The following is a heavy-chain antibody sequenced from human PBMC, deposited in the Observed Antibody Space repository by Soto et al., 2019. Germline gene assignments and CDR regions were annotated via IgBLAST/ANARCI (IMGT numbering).Heavy chain of an antibody. CDR2: IYYNGTT. Sequence: SETLSLTCTVSGGSISDSNYHWGWIRQQTGKGLEWIGSIYYNGTTYYNPSLKSRVTISVDTSKNQFSLKLSSVTAADTAVYYCARDPAPWGQGTLVTV. CDR3: ARDPAP. V-gene: IGHV4-39*07. CDR1: GGSISDSNYH. J-gene: IGHJ5*02.